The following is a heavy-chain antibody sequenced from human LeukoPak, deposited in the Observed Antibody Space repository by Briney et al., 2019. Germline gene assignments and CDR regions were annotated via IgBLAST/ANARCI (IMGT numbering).Heavy chain of an antibody. CDR2: ISGGGVGT. J-gene: IGHJ4*02. D-gene: IGHD6-19*01. CDR3: AKDRPQWPSRYYFDY. Sequence: GESLRLSCAASGFTFSSYAMSWVRQAPGKGLEWVSTISGGGVGTYYADSVKGRFTISRDNSKNTLYLQMNSLRAEDTAVYYCAKDRPQWPSRYYFDYWGQGTLVTVSS. CDR1: GFTFSSYA. V-gene: IGHV3-23*01.